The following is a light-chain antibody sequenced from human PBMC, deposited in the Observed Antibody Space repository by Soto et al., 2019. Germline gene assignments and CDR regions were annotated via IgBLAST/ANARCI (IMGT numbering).Light chain of an antibody. Sequence: QSVLSQPASVSGSPGQSITISCTGSSSDFTNYHYVSWYRQHPGKAPKLIIHEVSHRPPGFSNRFSVSKSGNTASLPIPRLQVENEADYYDTSFLSRSVHLVFGPGPKVTV. CDR2: EVS. CDR1: SSDFTNYHY. J-gene: IGLJ1*01. V-gene: IGLV2-14*01. CDR3: TSFLSRSVHLV.